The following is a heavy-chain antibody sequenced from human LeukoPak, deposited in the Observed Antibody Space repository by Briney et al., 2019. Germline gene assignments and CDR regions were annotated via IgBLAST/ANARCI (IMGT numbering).Heavy chain of an antibody. CDR3: AKGVDFWSPFDY. D-gene: IGHD3-3*01. V-gene: IGHV3-30*18. CDR2: ISYDGSNK. CDR1: GFTFSSYG. Sequence: GGSLRLSCAASGFTFSSYGMHWVRQAPGKGLEWVAVISYDGSNKYYADSVKGRFTISRDNSKNTLYLQMNSLRAEDTAVYYCAKGVDFWSPFDYWGQGTLVTVSS. J-gene: IGHJ4*02.